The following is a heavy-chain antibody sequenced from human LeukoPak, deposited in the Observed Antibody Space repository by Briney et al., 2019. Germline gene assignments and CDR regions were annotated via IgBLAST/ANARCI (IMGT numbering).Heavy chain of an antibody. V-gene: IGHV3-21*01. CDR1: GFTFSSYS. J-gene: IGHJ4*02. Sequence: GGSLRLSCAASGFTFSSYSMNWVRQAPGKGLEWVSSISSSSSYIYYADSVKGRFTISRENAKNSLYLQMNSLRAEDTAVYYCARHRPHDSSEWDYWGQGTLVTVSS. CDR2: ISSSSSYI. D-gene: IGHD3-22*01. CDR3: ARHRPHDSSEWDY.